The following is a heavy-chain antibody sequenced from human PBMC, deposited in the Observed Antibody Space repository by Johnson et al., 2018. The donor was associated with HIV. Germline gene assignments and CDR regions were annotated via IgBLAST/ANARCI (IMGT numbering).Heavy chain of an antibody. CDR1: GFTFSSYG. CDR2: IWYDGSNK. J-gene: IGHJ3*02. D-gene: IGHD2-15*01. V-gene: IGHV3-33*08. Sequence: VQLVESGGGLVQPGGSLRLSCVASGFTFSSYGMHWVRQAAGKGLEWVAVIWYDGSNKYYADSVKGRFTISRDNSKNTLYLQMNSLRAEDTAVYYCARDHSRWAFDIWGQGTMVTVPS. CDR3: ARDHSRWAFDI.